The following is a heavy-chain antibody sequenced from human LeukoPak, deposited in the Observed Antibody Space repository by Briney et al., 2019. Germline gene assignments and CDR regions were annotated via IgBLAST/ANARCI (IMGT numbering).Heavy chain of an antibody. J-gene: IGHJ6*02. D-gene: IGHD5-18*01. CDR3: AKNQKLTLPIRYTMDV. CDR2: ISASGGST. Sequence: GGSLRLSCAASGFTFSSYAMNWVRQAPGKGLEWVSGISASGGSTYYADSVKGRFTISRDNSKNTLYLQMNSLGAEDTAVYYCAKNQKLTLPIRYTMDVWGQGTTVTVSS. V-gene: IGHV3-23*01. CDR1: GFTFSSYA.